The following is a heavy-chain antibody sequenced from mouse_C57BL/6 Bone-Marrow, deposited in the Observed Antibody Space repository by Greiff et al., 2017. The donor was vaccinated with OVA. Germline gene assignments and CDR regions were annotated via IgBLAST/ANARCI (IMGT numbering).Heavy chain of an antibody. CDR3: ARERVYYYGFAD. V-gene: IGHV1-12*01. CDR1: GYTFTRYN. D-gene: IGHD1-1*01. Sequence: QVQLKQSGAELVRPGASVKMSCKASGYTFTRYNMHWVKQTPRQGLEWIGAIYPGNGDTSYNQKFKGKATLTVDKSSSTAYMQLSSRTSEDSAGYFGARERVYYYGFADWGQGTLVTVSA. J-gene: IGHJ3*01. CDR2: IYPGNGDT.